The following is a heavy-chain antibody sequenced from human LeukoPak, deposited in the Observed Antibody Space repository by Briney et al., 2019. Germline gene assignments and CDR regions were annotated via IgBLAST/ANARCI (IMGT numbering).Heavy chain of an antibody. CDR3: AKDDYYDSSGYGY. CDR2: ISYDGSNK. V-gene: IGHV3-30*18. CDR1: GFTFSSYG. Sequence: GGSLRLSCAASGFTFSSYGMHWVRQAPGKGLEWVAVISYDGSNKYYADSVKGRFTISRDNSKNTLYLQMNSLRAEDTAVYYCAKDDYYDSSGYGYCGQGTLVTVSS. D-gene: IGHD3-22*01. J-gene: IGHJ4*02.